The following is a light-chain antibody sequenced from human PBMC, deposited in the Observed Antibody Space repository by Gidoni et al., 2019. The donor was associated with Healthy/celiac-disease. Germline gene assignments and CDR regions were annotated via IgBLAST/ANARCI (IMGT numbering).Light chain of an antibody. J-gene: IGKJ3*01. CDR3: QQYDNLPF. CDR1: QDINNY. CDR2: DAS. V-gene: IGKV1-33*01. Sequence: DIQMTQSPSSLSASVGDRVTITCQASQDINNYLNWYQQKPGKAPKLLIYDASNLETGVPSRFSGSGSGTDFTFTISRLQPEDIATYYCQQYDNLPFFXPXTKVDIK.